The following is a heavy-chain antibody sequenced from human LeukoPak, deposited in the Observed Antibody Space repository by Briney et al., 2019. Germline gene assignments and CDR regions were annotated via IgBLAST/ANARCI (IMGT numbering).Heavy chain of an antibody. V-gene: IGHV4-4*02. Sequence: SETLSLTCGVSGGSITQTNYWTWVRQTPGKGLEWIGEVNLQGSTNYNPSLMGRVAISVDKSENHVSLQLTSVTAADTAVYYCAREGGPYRPLDYSGQGTLVTVSS. J-gene: IGHJ4*02. CDR2: VNLQGST. CDR3: AREGGPYRPLDY. CDR1: GGSITQTNY.